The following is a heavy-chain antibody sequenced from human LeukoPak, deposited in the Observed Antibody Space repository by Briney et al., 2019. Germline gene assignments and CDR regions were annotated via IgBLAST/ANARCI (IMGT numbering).Heavy chain of an antibody. D-gene: IGHD6-19*01. Sequence: PGGSLRLSCAASGFTFSTYAMSWVRQAPGKGLEWVSSTSASGGSTYYADSVKGRFTISRDNSKNTLYLQMNSLRAEDTAIYYCAKSTRSSGPRGFAYWGQGALVTVSS. CDR2: TSASGGST. J-gene: IGHJ4*02. CDR1: GFTFSTYA. V-gene: IGHV3-23*01. CDR3: AKSTRSSGPRGFAY.